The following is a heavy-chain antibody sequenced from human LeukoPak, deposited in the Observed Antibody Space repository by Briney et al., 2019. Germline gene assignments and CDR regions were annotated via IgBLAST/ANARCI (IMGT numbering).Heavy chain of an antibody. CDR2: IYYSGST. V-gene: IGHV4-59*01. Sequence: SETLSLTCTVSGGSISSYYWSWIWQPPGKGLEWIGYIYYSGSTNYNPSLKSRVTISVDTSKNQFSLKLSSVTAADTAVYYCARDPGAAAGTGYYYYGMDVWGQGTTVTVSS. CDR3: ARDPGAAAGTGYYYYGMDV. D-gene: IGHD6-13*01. CDR1: GGSISSYY. J-gene: IGHJ6*02.